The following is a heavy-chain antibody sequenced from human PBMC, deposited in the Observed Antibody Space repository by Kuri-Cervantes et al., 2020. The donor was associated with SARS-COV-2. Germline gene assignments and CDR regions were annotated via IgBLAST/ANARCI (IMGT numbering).Heavy chain of an antibody. V-gene: IGHV1-18*04. Sequence: ASVKVSCKASGYTFTGYYMHWVRQAPGQGLEWMGRISAYNGNTNYAQELQGRVTMTTDTSTSTAYMELRSLRSDDTAVYYCARGRTGESSRFDYWGQGTLVTVSS. CDR2: ISAYNGNT. D-gene: IGHD7-27*01. CDR1: GYTFTGYY. J-gene: IGHJ4*02. CDR3: ARGRTGESSRFDY.